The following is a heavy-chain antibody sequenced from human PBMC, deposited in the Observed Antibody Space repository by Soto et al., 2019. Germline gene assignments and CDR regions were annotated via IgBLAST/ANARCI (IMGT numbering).Heavy chain of an antibody. Sequence: PGESLKISCKGSGYSFTSFWITWVRQMPGKGLEWMGRIDPSDSYTNYSPSFQGHVTISADRSISTAYLQWSSLKASDTAMYYCARHRGSYYSNFDYWGQGTLVTVSS. V-gene: IGHV5-10-1*01. CDR2: IDPSDSYT. D-gene: IGHD1-26*01. CDR1: GYSFTSFW. J-gene: IGHJ4*02. CDR3: ARHRGSYYSNFDY.